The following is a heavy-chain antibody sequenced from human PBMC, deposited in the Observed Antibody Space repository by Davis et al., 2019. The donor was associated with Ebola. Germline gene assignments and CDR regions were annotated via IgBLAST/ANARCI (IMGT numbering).Heavy chain of an antibody. CDR2: MNPKSGNT. CDR1: GYTFTGYY. D-gene: IGHD6-19*01. V-gene: IGHV1-8*03. CDR3: ARGCSSDRCFMGAFDI. Sequence: ASVKVSCKASGYTFTGYYIHWVRQATGQGLEWMGWMNPKSGNTGYEQKFQGRVTITRNTSISTVYMELSSLRSDDTAVYYCARGCSSDRCFMGAFDIWGQGTMVTVSS. J-gene: IGHJ3*02.